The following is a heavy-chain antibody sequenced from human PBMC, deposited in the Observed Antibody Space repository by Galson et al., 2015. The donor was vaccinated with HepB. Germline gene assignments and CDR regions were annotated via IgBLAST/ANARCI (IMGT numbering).Heavy chain of an antibody. CDR3: ATDYSSSWSKDAFDI. Sequence: SVKVSCKVSGYTLTELSMHWVRQAPGKGLEWMGGFDPEDGETIYAQKFQGRVTMTEDTSTDTAYMELSSLRSEDTAVYYCATDYSSSWSKDAFDIWGQGTMVTVSS. D-gene: IGHD6-13*01. V-gene: IGHV1-24*01. CDR1: GYTLTELS. CDR2: FDPEDGET. J-gene: IGHJ3*02.